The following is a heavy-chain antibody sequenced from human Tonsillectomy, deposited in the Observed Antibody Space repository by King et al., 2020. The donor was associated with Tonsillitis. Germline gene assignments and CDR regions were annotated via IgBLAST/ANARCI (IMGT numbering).Heavy chain of an antibody. J-gene: IGHJ6*02. CDR3: ARDGLDCSSTRCYIGDPLYYGMDV. V-gene: IGHV4-59*01. D-gene: IGHD2-2*02. CDR1: GGSIRSYY. CDR2: VYYSGST. Sequence: VQLQESGPGLVKPSETLSLTCTVSGGSIRSYYWSWIRQPPGKGLEWIGYVYYSGSTKYNPFLKSRVTITVDTSKNQFSLILRSVTAADTAVYYCARDGLDCSSTRCYIGDPLYYGMDVWGQGATVTVSS.